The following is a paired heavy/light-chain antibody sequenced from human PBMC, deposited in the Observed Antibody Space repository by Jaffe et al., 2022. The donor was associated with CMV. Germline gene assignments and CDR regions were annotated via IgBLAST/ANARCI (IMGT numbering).Light chain of an antibody. Sequence: QSVLTQPPSVSAAPGQKVTISCSGSSSNIGNNYVSWYQQLPGTAPKLLIYDNNKRPSGIPDRFSGSKSGTSATLGITGLQTGDEADYYCGTWDSSLSAGGLWVFGGGTKLTVL. CDR2: DNN. CDR3: GTWDSSLSAGGLWV. V-gene: IGLV1-51*01. J-gene: IGLJ3*02. CDR1: SSNIGNNY.
Heavy chain of an antibody. V-gene: IGHV1-69*01. CDR1: GGTFSSYA. D-gene: IGHD1-1*01. CDR3: ARGRIMEQRRPVYYYYGMDV. Sequence: QVQLVQSGAEVKKPGSSVKVSCKASGGTFSSYAISWVRQAPGQGLEWMGGIIPIFGTANYAQKFQGRVTITADESTSTAYMELSSLRSEDTAVYYCARGRIMEQRRPVYYYYGMDVWGQGTTVTVSS. J-gene: IGHJ6*02. CDR2: IIPIFGTA.